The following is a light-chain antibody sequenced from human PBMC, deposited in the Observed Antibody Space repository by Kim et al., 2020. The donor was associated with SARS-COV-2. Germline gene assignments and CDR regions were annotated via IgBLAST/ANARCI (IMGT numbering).Light chain of an antibody. V-gene: IGLV3-21*04. CDR3: QVWDSRSHVV. CDR1: NLGSKG. Sequence: AQGKAARIPCGGNNLGSKGVHWYQKKPGQAPVLVIYYNTDRPSGIPERFSGSNSGNTATLTISRVEAGDEADYSCQVWDSRSHVVFGGGTQLTVL. J-gene: IGLJ2*01. CDR2: YNT.